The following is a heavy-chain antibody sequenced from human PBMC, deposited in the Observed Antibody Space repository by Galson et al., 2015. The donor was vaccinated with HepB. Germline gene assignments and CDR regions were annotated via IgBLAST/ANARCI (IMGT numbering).Heavy chain of an antibody. D-gene: IGHD3-22*01. CDR1: GYTFTSYG. J-gene: IGHJ6*02. V-gene: IGHV1-18*01. CDR3: ARDRRYYYDSSGYYPTVLHGMDV. CDR2: ISAYNGNT. Sequence: SVKVSCKASGYTFTSYGISWVRQAPGQGLEWMGWISAYNGNTNYAQKLQGRVTMTTDTSTSTAYMELRSLRSDDTAVYYCARDRRYYYDSSGYYPTVLHGMDVWGQGTTVTVSS.